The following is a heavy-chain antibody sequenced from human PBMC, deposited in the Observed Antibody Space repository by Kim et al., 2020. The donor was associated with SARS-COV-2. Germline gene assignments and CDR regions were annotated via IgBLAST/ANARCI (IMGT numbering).Heavy chain of an antibody. Sequence: ASVKVSCKASGYTFTAYYIHWVRQAPGQGLEWMGWINPSSDGTYYAQSFQGRVTLTRDTSITTDYMELSGLTFDDTAVYYCGGEPGGTGGISFWGQGTLV. J-gene: IGHJ4*02. CDR3: GGEPGGTGGISF. CDR1: GYTFTAYY. D-gene: IGHD3-16*01. V-gene: IGHV1-2*02. CDR2: INPSSDGT.